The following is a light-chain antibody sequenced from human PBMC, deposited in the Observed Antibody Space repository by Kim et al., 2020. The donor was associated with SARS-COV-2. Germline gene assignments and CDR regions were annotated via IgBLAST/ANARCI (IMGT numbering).Light chain of an antibody. Sequence: VSPGQTASITCSGDKLGDKYACWYQQKPGQSPVLVIYQDSKRPSGIPERFSGSNSGNTATLTISGTQAMDEADYYCQAWNSSTAVFGTGTQLTVL. CDR2: QDS. CDR3: QAWNSSTAV. CDR1: KLGDKY. J-gene: IGLJ1*01. V-gene: IGLV3-1*01.